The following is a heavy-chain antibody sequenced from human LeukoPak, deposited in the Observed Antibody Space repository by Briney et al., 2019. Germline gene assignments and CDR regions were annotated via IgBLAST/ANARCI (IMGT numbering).Heavy chain of an antibody. D-gene: IGHD2-2*01. CDR2: IYYSGST. CDR1: GGSISSSSYY. V-gene: IGHV4-39*01. Sequence: SETLSLTCTVSGGSISSSSYYWGWIRQPPGKGLEWIGSIYYSGSTYYNPSLKSRVTISVDTSKNQFSLKLSSVTAADTAVYYCARQLGYCSSTSCYAGRFDYWGQGTLVTVSS. J-gene: IGHJ4*02. CDR3: ARQLGYCSSTSCYAGRFDY.